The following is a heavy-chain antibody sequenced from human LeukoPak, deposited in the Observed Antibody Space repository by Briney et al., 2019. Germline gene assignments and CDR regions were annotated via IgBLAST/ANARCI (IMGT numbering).Heavy chain of an antibody. Sequence: SETLSLTCTVSGGSLSSRSYYRGWIRQPPGKGLEWIGEINHSGSTNYNPSLKSRVTISVDTSKNQFSLKLSSVTAADTAVYYCARMVVGYYYYYMDVWGKGTTVTISS. D-gene: IGHD2-15*01. CDR3: ARMVVGYYYYYMDV. J-gene: IGHJ6*03. CDR1: GGSLSSRSYY. V-gene: IGHV4-39*07. CDR2: INHSGST.